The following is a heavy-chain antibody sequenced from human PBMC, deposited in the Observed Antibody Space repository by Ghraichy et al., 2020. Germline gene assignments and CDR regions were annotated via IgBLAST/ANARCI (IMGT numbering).Heavy chain of an antibody. CDR1: GFTFSTYS. CDR3: AREDSSAWAPPTDY. J-gene: IGHJ4*02. D-gene: IGHD6-19*01. CDR2: ISRSSSSI. Sequence: GESLNISCAASGFTFSTYSMNWVRQAPGKGLEWVSYISRSSSSIYYADSVKGRFTISRDNAKNSLYLQMNSLRAEDTAVYYCAREDSSAWAPPTDYWGQGTLVTVSS. V-gene: IGHV3-48*01.